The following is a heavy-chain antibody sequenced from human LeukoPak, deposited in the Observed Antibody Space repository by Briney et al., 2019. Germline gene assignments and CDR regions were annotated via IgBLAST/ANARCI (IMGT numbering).Heavy chain of an antibody. CDR1: GFTFSSYW. J-gene: IGHJ3*02. Sequence: SGGSLRLSCAASGFTFSSYWMHWVRQAPGKGLEWVSAISGSGGSTYYADSVKGRFTISRDNSKNTLYLQMNSLRAEDTAVYYCAKPTAVLRFLEWLPVDAFDIWGQGTMVTVSS. V-gene: IGHV3-23*01. D-gene: IGHD3-3*01. CDR2: ISGSGGST. CDR3: AKPTAVLRFLEWLPVDAFDI.